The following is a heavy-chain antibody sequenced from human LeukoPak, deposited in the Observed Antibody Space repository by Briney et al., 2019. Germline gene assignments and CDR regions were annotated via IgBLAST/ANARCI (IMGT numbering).Heavy chain of an antibody. CDR2: ISAYNGNT. D-gene: IGHD3-3*01. V-gene: IGHV1-18*01. J-gene: IGHJ5*02. CDR3: AVLEWNPQRDWFDP. CDR1: GYTFISFG. Sequence: PQASVKVSCKASGYTFISFGFSWVRQAPGQGLEWMGWISAYNGNTNYAQKLQGRVTMTTDTSTSTAYMELRSLRSDDTAVYYCAVLEWNPQRDWFDPWGQGTLVTVSS.